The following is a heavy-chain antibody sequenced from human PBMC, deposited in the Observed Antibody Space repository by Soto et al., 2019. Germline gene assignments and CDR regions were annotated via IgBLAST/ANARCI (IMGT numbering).Heavy chain of an antibody. D-gene: IGHD3-22*01. CDR3: ARGPTDYYDNSGNYFLDY. J-gene: IGHJ4*02. Sequence: QVQLVQSGAEVKKPGDSVKVSCKASGYTFTTYGMSWVRQAPGQGLDWLGWISTYNGNTKYAERLQGRVTMTTDTTTSTTYMELRSLRSDDTAVYYCARGPTDYYDNSGNYFLDYWGKGTLVTVSS. CDR2: ISTYNGNT. CDR1: GYTFTTYG. V-gene: IGHV1-18*01.